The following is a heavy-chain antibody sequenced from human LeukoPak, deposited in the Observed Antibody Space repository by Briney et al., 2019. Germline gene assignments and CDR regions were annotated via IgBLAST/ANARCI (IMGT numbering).Heavy chain of an antibody. CDR3: ARVGSQYDSSGYPY. D-gene: IGHD3-22*01. CDR2: ISGSSSYI. CDR1: GFTFSSDS. J-gene: IGHJ4*02. V-gene: IGHV3-21*04. Sequence: GGSLRLSCAASGFTFSSDSMNWVRQAPGKGLEWVSSISGSSSYIYYADSVKGRFTISRDNAKNSLYLQMNSLRAEDTAVYYCARVGSQYDSSGYPYWGQGTLVTVSS.